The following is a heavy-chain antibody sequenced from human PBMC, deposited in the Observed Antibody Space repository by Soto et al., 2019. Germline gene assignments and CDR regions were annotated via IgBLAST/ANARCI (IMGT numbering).Heavy chain of an antibody. J-gene: IGHJ6*02. CDR2: IYYSGST. D-gene: IGHD2-8*01. CDR1: GGSVSSGSYY. CDR3: ARDHRAVSQLPQYYYYYYGMDV. Sequence: SETLSLTCTVSGGSVSSGSYYWSWIRQPPGKGLEWIGYIYYSGSTNYNPSLKSRVTISVDTSRNQFSLKLSSVTAADTAVYYCARDHRAVSQLPQYYYYYYGMDVWGQGTTVTVSS. V-gene: IGHV4-61*01.